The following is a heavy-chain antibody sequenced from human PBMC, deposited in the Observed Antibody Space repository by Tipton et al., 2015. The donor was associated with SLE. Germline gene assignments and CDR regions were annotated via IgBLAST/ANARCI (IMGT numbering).Heavy chain of an antibody. CDR1: GFTFSDSY. CDR2: ITTSGHTI. CDR3: AKSTGEWGFFDH. V-gene: IGHV3-11*04. J-gene: IGHJ4*02. D-gene: IGHD7-27*01. Sequence: SLRLSCVGPGFTFSDSYMCWIRQAPGKGLEWISYITTSGHTIYYADSVQGRFTISRDNSKNTVFLQMNSLRPEDTAVYYCAKSTGEWGFFDHWGQGTLVTVSS.